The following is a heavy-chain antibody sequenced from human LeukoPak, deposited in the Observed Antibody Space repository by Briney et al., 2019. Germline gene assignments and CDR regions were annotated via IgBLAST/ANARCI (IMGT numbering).Heavy chain of an antibody. CDR2: ISGSGGST. CDR3: AKGVDFWNFDY. Sequence: GGSLRLSCAASGFTFSSYSMNWVRQAPGKGLEWVSAISGSGGSTYYADSVKGRFTISRDNSKNTLYLQMNSLRAEDTAVYYCAKGVDFWNFDYWGQGTLVTVSS. D-gene: IGHD3-3*01. J-gene: IGHJ4*02. CDR1: GFTFSSYS. V-gene: IGHV3-23*01.